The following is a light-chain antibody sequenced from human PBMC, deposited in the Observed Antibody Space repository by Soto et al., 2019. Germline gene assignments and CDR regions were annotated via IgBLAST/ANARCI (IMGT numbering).Light chain of an antibody. V-gene: IGKV1-39*01. CDR1: QDIGSF. Sequence: IQRTQSPSTLSASIGDRVAITCRASQDIGSFLNWYQQKPGEAPRLLVYSAFRIQSGVPSRFNASGSGTDFTLSISSLQPEDFSTYYCQQGSTTPITFGLGTRLEIK. J-gene: IGKJ5*01. CDR3: QQGSTTPIT. CDR2: SAF.